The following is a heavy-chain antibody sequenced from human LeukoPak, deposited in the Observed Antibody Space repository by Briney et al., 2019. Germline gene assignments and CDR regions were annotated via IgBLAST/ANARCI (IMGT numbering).Heavy chain of an antibody. J-gene: IGHJ6*02. Sequence: GGSLRLSCAASGFTFSSYAMAWVRQAPGKGLEWVASINHNGNVNYYVDSVKGRFTISRDNAKNSLYLQMSNLRAEDTAVYFCARGGGLDVWGQGATVTVSS. V-gene: IGHV3-7*03. CDR3: ARGGGLDV. CDR2: INHNGNVN. CDR1: GFTFSSYA. D-gene: IGHD3-16*01.